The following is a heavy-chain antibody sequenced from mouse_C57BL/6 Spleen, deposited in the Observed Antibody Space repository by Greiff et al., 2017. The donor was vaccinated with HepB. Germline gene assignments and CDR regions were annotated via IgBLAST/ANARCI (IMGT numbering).Heavy chain of an antibody. CDR1: GFTFSSYA. Sequence: EVHLVESGGGLVKPGGSLKLSCAASGFTFSSYAMSWVRQTPEKRLEWVATISDGGSYTYYPDNVKGRFTISRDNAKNNLYLQMSHLKSEDTAMYYCAREDYGYFDYWGQGTTLTVSS. D-gene: IGHD1-1*01. CDR2: ISDGGSYT. J-gene: IGHJ2*01. CDR3: AREDYGYFDY. V-gene: IGHV5-4*01.